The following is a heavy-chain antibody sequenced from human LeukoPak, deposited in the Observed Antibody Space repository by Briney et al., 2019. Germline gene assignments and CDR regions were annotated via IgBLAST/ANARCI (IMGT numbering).Heavy chain of an antibody. V-gene: IGHV4-4*09. CDR2: IYTSGYT. D-gene: IGHD3-16*01. Sequence: PSETLSLTCTVSGDSISSYYWSWLRQPPGKGLERVGYIYTSGYTNYNPSLKSRVTISVDTSKNQFALKLSSVTAADTAVYYCARVRISSNSWGNWFDTWGQGTLVTVSS. CDR1: GDSISSYY. CDR3: ARVRISSNSWGNWFDT. J-gene: IGHJ5*02.